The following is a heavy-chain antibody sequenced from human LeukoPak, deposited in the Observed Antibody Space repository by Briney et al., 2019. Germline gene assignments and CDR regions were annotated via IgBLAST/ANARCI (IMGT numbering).Heavy chain of an antibody. CDR2: IFYDGSS. V-gene: IGHV4-39*01. J-gene: IGHJ4*02. CDR3: ARYYGSGRDGDY. Sequence: SETLSLTCTVAYDSISSYYWGWIRQPPGRGLEWIGSIFYDGSSDYNPSLKSRVTISVDTSKNKFSLKVNSVTAADTAVYFCARYYGSGRDGDYWGQGTLVTVSS. D-gene: IGHD3-10*01. CDR1: YDSISSYY.